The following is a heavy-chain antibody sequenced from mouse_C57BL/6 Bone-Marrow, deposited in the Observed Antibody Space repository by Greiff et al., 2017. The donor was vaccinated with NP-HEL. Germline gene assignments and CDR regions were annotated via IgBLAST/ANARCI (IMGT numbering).Heavy chain of an antibody. CDR2: IWSGGST. Sequence: VNLVESGPGLVQPSQSLSITCTVSGFSLTSYGVHWVRQSPGKGLEWLGVIWSGGSTDYNAAFISRLSISKDNSKSQVFFKMNSLQADDTAIYYCARSYYDYEAWFAYWGQGTLVTVSA. J-gene: IGHJ3*01. V-gene: IGHV2-2*01. D-gene: IGHD2-4*01. CDR3: ARSYYDYEAWFAY. CDR1: GFSLTSYG.